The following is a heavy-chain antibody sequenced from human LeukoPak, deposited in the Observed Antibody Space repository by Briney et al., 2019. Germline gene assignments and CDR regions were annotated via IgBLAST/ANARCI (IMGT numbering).Heavy chain of an antibody. CDR3: ARDSSSWFSGDFDY. J-gene: IGHJ4*02. CDR1: GGSISSYY. CDR2: IHYSGST. Sequence: SETLSLTCTVSGGSISSYYWSWIRQPPGKGLEWIGYIHYSGSTNYNPSLKSRVTISVDTSKNQFSLKLSSVTAADTAVYYCARDSSSWFSGDFDYWGQGTLVTVSS. V-gene: IGHV4-59*12. D-gene: IGHD6-13*01.